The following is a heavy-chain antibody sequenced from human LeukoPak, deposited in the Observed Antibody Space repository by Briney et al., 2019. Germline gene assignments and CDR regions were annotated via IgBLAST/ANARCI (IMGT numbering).Heavy chain of an antibody. CDR1: GFTFSSYW. CDR3: ARDRWELSSIDY. D-gene: IGHD1-26*01. V-gene: IGHV3-21*01. J-gene: IGHJ4*02. CDR2: ISSSSSYI. Sequence: PGGSLRLSCAASGFTFSSYWMNWVRQAPGKGLEWVSSISSSSSYIYYADSVKGRFTISRDNAKNSLYLQMNSLRAEDTAVYYCARDRWELSSIDYWGQGTLVTVSS.